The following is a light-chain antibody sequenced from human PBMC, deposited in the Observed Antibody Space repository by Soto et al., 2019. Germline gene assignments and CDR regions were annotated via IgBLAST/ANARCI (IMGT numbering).Light chain of an antibody. CDR2: EVS. CDR1: SSDVGGYNY. Sequence: QSVLTQPASVSGSPGQSITISCTGTSSDVGGYNYVSWYQQHPGKAPKLMIYEVSNRPSGVSNRFSGSKSGKTASLTISGLQAEDEADYYCSSYTISSPYVFGTGTKLTVL. CDR3: SSYTISSPYV. V-gene: IGLV2-14*01. J-gene: IGLJ1*01.